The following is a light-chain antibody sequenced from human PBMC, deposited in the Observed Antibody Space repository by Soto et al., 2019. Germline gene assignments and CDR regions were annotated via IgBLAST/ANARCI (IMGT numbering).Light chain of an antibody. V-gene: IGKV3-20*01. J-gene: IGKJ4*01. CDR3: QQYRVGFPVT. CDR1: QSVASNA. Sequence: IVLTQSPGILSLSPGESATLSCRASQSVASNALAWYQQKTAQAPRLLVYGASNRATGLPDRFSGSGSGTAFSRAISGLEPEDFAFYFCQQYRVGFPVTFGGGTNLEI. CDR2: GAS.